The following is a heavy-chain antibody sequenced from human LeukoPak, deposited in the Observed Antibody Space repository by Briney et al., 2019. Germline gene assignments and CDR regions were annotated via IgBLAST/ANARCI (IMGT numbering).Heavy chain of an antibody. Sequence: PGGSLRLSCAASGFTFSSYWMHWVRQAPGKGLVWVSRINSDGSSTSYADSVKGRFTISRDNAKNTLYLQMNSLRAEDTAVYYCARQGRASDAFDIWGQGTMVTVSS. J-gene: IGHJ3*02. CDR3: ARQGRASDAFDI. CDR2: INSDGSST. V-gene: IGHV3-74*01. CDR1: GFTFSSYW.